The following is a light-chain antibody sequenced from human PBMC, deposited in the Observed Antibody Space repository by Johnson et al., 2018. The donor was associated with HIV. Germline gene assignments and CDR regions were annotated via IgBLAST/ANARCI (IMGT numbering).Light chain of an antibody. CDR1: SSNIGDNY. V-gene: IGLV1-51*02. Sequence: QSVLTQPPSVSAAPGQRVTISCSGSSSNIGDNYVSWYQQLPGTAPKLLIYENNKRPSGIPDRFSGSKSGTSATLGLTGLQTENEADYYGGTWDSSLSAYVFGIGTKVTVL. J-gene: IGLJ1*01. CDR3: GTWDSSLSAYV. CDR2: ENN.